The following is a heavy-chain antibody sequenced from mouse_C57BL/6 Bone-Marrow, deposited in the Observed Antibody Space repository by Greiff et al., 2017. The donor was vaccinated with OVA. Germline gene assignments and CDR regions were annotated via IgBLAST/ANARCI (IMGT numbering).Heavy chain of an antibody. CDR2: INPGSGGT. V-gene: IGHV1-54*01. CDR3: ARSRGPYYYAMDY. J-gene: IGHJ4*01. Sequence: VQLQQSGAELVRPGPSVKVSCKASGYAFTNYLIEWVKQRPGQGLEWIGVINPGSGGTNYNEKFKGKATLTADKSSSTAYMQLSSLTSEDSAVYFCARSRGPYYYAMDYWGQGTSVTVSS. CDR1: GYAFTNYL.